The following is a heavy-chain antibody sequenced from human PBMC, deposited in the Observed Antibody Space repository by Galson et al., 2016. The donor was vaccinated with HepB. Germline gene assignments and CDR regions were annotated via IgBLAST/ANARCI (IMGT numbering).Heavy chain of an antibody. V-gene: IGHV3-33*06. Sequence: SLRLSCAASGSTFSSNGTHWVRQAPGKGLEWVALIWYDGSNKYYSASVKGRFTITRDNSKNTRYLQVNRLRAQDSAVYYCVKDGGYYYDGYGYYYGNYFFDFWGQGTLVTVAS. CDR3: VKDGGYYYDGYGYYYGNYFFDF. D-gene: IGHD3-22*01. CDR2: IWYDGSNK. CDR1: GSTFSSNG. J-gene: IGHJ4*02.